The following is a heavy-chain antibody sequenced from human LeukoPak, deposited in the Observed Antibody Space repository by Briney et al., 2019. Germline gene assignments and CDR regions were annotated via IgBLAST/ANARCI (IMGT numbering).Heavy chain of an antibody. CDR3: ARAQSNQMATKI. Sequence: SETLSLTCAVYGGSFSGYYWSWIRQPPGKGLEWIGEINHSGSTNYNPSLKSRVTISVDTSKNQFSLKLSSVTAADTAVYYCARAQSNQMATKIWGQGILVTVSS. D-gene: IGHD5-24*01. CDR1: GGSFSGYY. CDR2: INHSGST. V-gene: IGHV4-34*01. J-gene: IGHJ4*02.